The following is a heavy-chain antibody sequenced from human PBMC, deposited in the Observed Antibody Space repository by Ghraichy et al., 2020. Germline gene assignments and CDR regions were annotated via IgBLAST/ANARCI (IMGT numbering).Heavy chain of an antibody. CDR3: ATAGYNYVDFYYYGMDV. V-gene: IGHV1-18*01. Sequence: GWISAYNGNTNYAQKLQGRVTMTTDTSTSTAYMELRSLRSDDTAVYYCATAGYNYVDFYYYGMDVWGQGTTVTVSS. D-gene: IGHD5-18*01. CDR2: ISAYNGNT. J-gene: IGHJ6*02.